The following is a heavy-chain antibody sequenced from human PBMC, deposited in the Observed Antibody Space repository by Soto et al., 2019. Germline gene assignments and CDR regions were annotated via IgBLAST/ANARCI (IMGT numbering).Heavy chain of an antibody. Sequence: QITLKESGPTLVRPTQTLTLTCAFSGFSLSTSGVGVGWIRQPPGKALEWLAVIYWDDSKHYSPSLRSRLTITKDTSKVQVVLTMTNMDHMDTGTYYCAHKGPEDWPLDYWGQGTLVTVSS. J-gene: IGHJ4*02. D-gene: IGHD3-9*01. V-gene: IGHV2-5*02. CDR3: AHKGPEDWPLDY. CDR2: IYWDDSK. CDR1: GFSLSTSGVG.